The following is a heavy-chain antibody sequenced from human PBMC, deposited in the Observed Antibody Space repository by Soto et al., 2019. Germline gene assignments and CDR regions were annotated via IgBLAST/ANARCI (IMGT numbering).Heavy chain of an antibody. CDR3: ARVGGINWFDP. CDR1: GGSISSGGYY. J-gene: IGHJ5*02. CDR2: IYYMGRT. D-gene: IGHD3-16*01. Sequence: QVQLQESGPGLVKPSQTLSLTCTVSGGSISSGGYYWSWIRQHPGKGREWIGYIYYMGRTYYNPTLKSRVTITVDTSKNQFSLKLSSVTAADTAVYYCARVGGINWFDPWGQGTLVTVSS. V-gene: IGHV4-31*03.